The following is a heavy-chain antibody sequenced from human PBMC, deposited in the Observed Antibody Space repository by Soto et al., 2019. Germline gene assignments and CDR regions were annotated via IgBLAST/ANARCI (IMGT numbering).Heavy chain of an antibody. D-gene: IGHD1-26*01. CDR1: GGSFCGYY. CDR3: ARVPWELPSGYFDY. J-gene: IGHJ4*02. V-gene: IGHV4-34*01. Sequence: QVQLQQWGAGLLKPSETLSLTCAVYGGSFCGYYWSWIRQPPGKGLEWIGEINHSGSTNYNPSLKSRVTISVDTSKNQFSLTLSSATAADTAVYYCARVPWELPSGYFDYWGQGTPVTVSS. CDR2: INHSGST.